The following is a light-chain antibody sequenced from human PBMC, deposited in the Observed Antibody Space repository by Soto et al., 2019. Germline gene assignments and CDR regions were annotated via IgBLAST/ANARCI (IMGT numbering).Light chain of an antibody. CDR3: QQYYSTPRT. V-gene: IGKV4-1*01. Sequence: DFVMTQSPDSLAVSLGERATINCKSSQSVLYSSNNKNYLAWYQQKPGQPPKLLIYWASTRQSGVPDRFSGSGSGTDFTLTISSLQAEDGAVYYCQQYYSTPRTFGQGTKVEIK. J-gene: IGKJ1*01. CDR1: QSVLYSSNNKNY. CDR2: WAS.